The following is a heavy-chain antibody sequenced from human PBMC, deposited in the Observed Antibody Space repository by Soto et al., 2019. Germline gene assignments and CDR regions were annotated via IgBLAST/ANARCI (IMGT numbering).Heavy chain of an antibody. D-gene: IGHD3-3*01. J-gene: IGHJ4*02. CDR3: ARNEYYDFWSGYYMGFDY. Sequence: ASVKVSCKASGYTFTGYYMHWVRQAPGQGLEWMGWINPNSGGTNYAQKFQGWVTMTRDTSISTAYMELSRLRSDDTAVYYCARNEYYDFWSGYYMGFDYWGQGTLVTVSS. V-gene: IGHV1-2*04. CDR1: GYTFTGYY. CDR2: INPNSGGT.